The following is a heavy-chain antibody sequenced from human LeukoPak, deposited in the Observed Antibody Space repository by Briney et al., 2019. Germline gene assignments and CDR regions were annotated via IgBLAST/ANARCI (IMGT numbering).Heavy chain of an antibody. CDR3: AKETDIVAKGIDY. Sequence: GGSLRLSCAASGFTFSSYSLHWVRQAPGKGLEWATVISYDETEKYYADSVKGRFTISRDNSKNTLYLQMNSLRAEDTAVYYCAKETDIVAKGIDYWGQGTLVTVSS. D-gene: IGHD2-15*01. CDR2: ISYDETEK. CDR1: GFTFSSYS. V-gene: IGHV3-30*04. J-gene: IGHJ4*02.